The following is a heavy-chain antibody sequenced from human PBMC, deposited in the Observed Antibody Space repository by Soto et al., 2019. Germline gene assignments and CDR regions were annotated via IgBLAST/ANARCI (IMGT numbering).Heavy chain of an antibody. CDR2: IYYSGST. CDR3: ARIPPSFTMVRGVIRYMDV. CDR1: GGSISSYY. J-gene: IGHJ6*03. Sequence: SETLSLTCTVSGGSISSYYWSWIRQPPGKGLEWIGYIYYSGSTNYNPSLKSRVTISVDTSKNQFSLKLSSVTAADTAVYYCARIPPSFTMVRGVIRYMDVWGKGTTVTVSS. V-gene: IGHV4-59*01. D-gene: IGHD3-10*01.